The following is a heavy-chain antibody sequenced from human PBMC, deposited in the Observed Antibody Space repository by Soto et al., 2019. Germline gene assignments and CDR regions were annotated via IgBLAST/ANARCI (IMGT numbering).Heavy chain of an antibody. CDR1: GGSISSDANF. Sequence: SETLSLTCTVSGGSISSDANFWSWIRQLPGRGLEWIGYISYTGRTYYTPSLNSRLTISLDTSKNLFSLRLSAVTAADTAVYFCARGSFSSSSSWFDPWGQGTLVTVS. CDR3: ARGSFSSSSSWFDP. J-gene: IGHJ5*02. CDR2: ISYTGRT. D-gene: IGHD6-6*01. V-gene: IGHV4-31*03.